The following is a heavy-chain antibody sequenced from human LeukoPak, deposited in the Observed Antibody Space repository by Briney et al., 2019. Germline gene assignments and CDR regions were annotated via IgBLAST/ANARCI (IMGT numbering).Heavy chain of an antibody. Sequence: GGSLRLSCAASGFTFSDYYMSWIRQAPGKGLEWVSYISSSGSTIYYADSVKGRFTIDRDNSKNTVYLQMNFLSPDDTAVYFCARQEARGYYYEGLDFWGQGSLVTVSS. J-gene: IGHJ4*02. CDR3: ARQEARGYYYEGLDF. V-gene: IGHV3-11*04. CDR2: ISSSGSTI. CDR1: GFTFSDYY. D-gene: IGHD3-22*01.